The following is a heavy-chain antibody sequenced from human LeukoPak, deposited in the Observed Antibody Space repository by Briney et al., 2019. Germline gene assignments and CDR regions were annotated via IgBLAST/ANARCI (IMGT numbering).Heavy chain of an antibody. CDR2: IYTSGST. CDR1: GGSISSGSYY. Sequence: SETLSLTCTVSGGSISSGSYYWSWIRQTAGKGLEWIGRIYTSGSTYYNPSLKSRVTISVDTSKNQFSLKLSSVTAADTAVYYCARSSTMIVVVSYYFDYWGQGTLVTVSS. CDR3: ARSSTMIVVVSYYFDY. J-gene: IGHJ4*02. D-gene: IGHD3-22*01. V-gene: IGHV4-61*02.